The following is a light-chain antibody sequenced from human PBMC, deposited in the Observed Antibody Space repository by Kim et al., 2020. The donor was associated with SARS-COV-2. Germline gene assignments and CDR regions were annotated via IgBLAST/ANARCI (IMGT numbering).Light chain of an antibody. Sequence: DIQMTQSPSSLSASVGDRVTITCRASQGINNYLPWFQQKPGKAPKSLIYGASSLQIGVPSKFSGSGSGTDFNLTIISLQTEDFATYYCQQYSSYPITFGQGTRLEIK. J-gene: IGKJ5*01. CDR2: GAS. CDR3: QQYSSYPIT. V-gene: IGKV1-16*02. CDR1: QGINNY.